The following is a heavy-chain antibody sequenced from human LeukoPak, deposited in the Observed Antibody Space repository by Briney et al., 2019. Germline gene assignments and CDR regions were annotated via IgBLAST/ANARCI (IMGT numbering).Heavy chain of an antibody. CDR2: IYYSGST. CDR1: GGSISSGGYY. J-gene: IGHJ6*03. Sequence: PSQTLSLTCTVSGGSISSGGYYWSWNRQLPGKGLEWIGYIYYSGSTYYNPFLKSRVTISVDTSKNQFSLKLSSVTAADTAVYYCARDRAPAVLVRGWTYMDVWGKGTTVTVSS. D-gene: IGHD3-10*01. CDR3: ARDRAPAVLVRGWTYMDV. V-gene: IGHV4-31*03.